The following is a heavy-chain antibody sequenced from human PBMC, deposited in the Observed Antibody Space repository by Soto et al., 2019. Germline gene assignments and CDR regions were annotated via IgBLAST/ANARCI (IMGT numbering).Heavy chain of an antibody. J-gene: IGHJ3*02. D-gene: IGHD3-3*02. CDR1: GFNFNVAW. V-gene: IGHV3-15*01. Sequence: EGQLVKSGGRLVEPGGSLRLSCAASGFNFNVAWMNWVRQAPGKGLEWLGRIKSKGGGETTEYVAFVKGRFTISRDDSKNTLYLPLNSLKSEDTAVYYCTKVLALPPNDAFDIWGQGTMVTVSS. CDR2: IKSKGGGETT. CDR3: TKVLALPPNDAFDI.